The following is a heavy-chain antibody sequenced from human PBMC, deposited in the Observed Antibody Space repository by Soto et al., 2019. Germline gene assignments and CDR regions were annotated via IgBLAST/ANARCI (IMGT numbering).Heavy chain of an antibody. J-gene: IGHJ6*02. Sequence: MSLTCNVSGGSIYTYYWNWIRQSPGKGLEWIGFIYYSGSTTYNPSLKSRVTISVDTPKNQFSLKLTSVTAADTAVYYCARGKSIAVAGGFYGMDVWGPGTTVTVSS. CDR2: IYYSGST. CDR1: GGSIYTYY. V-gene: IGHV4-59*01. D-gene: IGHD6-13*01. CDR3: ARGKSIAVAGGFYGMDV.